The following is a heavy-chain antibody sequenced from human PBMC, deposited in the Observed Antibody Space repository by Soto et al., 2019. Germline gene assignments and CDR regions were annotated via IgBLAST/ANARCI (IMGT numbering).Heavy chain of an antibody. Sequence: GGSLRLSCAASGFGFSSYWMHWVRQAPGKGLVWVSRTNNDVSATTYADSVRGRFTSFRDNAKNTLFLQMTSLGVEDTAVYYCAREMATISLGAFDIWGEGTMVTFSS. CDR3: AREMATISLGAFDI. CDR1: GFGFSSYW. CDR2: TNNDVSAT. V-gene: IGHV3-74*01. J-gene: IGHJ3*02. D-gene: IGHD5-12*01.